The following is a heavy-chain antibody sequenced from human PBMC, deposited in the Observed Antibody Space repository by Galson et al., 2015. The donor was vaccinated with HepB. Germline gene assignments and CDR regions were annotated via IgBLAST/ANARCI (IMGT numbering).Heavy chain of an antibody. CDR2: ISSSSSYI. J-gene: IGHJ6*02. CDR3: AGDEAYDILTGSYYGMDV. V-gene: IGHV3-21*01. Sequence: SLRLSCAASGFTFSSYSMNWVRQAPGKGLEWVSSISSSSSYIYYADSVKGRFTISRDNAKNSLYLQVNSLRAEDTAVYYCAGDEAYDILTGSYYGMDVWGQGTTVTVSS. D-gene: IGHD3-9*01. CDR1: GFTFSSYS.